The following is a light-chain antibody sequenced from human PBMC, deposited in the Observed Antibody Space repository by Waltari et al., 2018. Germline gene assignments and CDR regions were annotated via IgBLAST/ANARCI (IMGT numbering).Light chain of an antibody. Sequence: EIVMTQSPVTLSVSRGERATLSCRASQSVSSDLAWYQQKPGQAPRLLIYDASTRAAGLAARFSASGSGTEFTLTISSLQSEDFAVYYCQQYKYWPPLTFGGGTKVEIK. J-gene: IGKJ4*01. CDR3: QQYKYWPPLT. V-gene: IGKV3-15*01. CDR1: QSVSSD. CDR2: DAS.